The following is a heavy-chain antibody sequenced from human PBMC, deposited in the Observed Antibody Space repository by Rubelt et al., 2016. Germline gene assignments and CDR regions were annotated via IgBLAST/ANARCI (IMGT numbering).Heavy chain of an antibody. D-gene: IGHD1-26*01. CDR1: RFTFDNYA. Sequence: EVQLLESGGGLAQPGGSLRLSCAASRFTFDNYAMSWVRQAPGKGLEWVSTISASGGSTYYADSVKGRFTISRDDSKNKSNLQMNGLRVEDTAVYYCAKGYSGSYDASSDYWGQGTLVTVSS. CDR2: ISASGGST. J-gene: IGHJ4*02. V-gene: IGHV3-23*01. CDR3: AKGYSGSYDASSDY.